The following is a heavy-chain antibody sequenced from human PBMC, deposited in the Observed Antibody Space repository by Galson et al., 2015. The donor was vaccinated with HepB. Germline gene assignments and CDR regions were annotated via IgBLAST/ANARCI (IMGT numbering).Heavy chain of an antibody. Sequence: SLRLSCAASGFTFGSYALSWVRQAPGKGLDWVSAVSGDGRSTYSAGSVKGRFTISRDNSKNTLFLQMSSLRAEDTAVYYYVTSGIYASGPFDYWGPGTLVTVSS. CDR3: VTSGIYASGPFDY. D-gene: IGHD3-3*02. CDR1: GFTFGSYA. V-gene: IGHV3-23*01. J-gene: IGHJ4*02. CDR2: VSGDGRST.